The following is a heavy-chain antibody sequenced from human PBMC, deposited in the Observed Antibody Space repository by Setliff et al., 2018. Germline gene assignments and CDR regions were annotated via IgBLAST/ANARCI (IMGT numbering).Heavy chain of an antibody. CDR3: ARVTSGDQGYSFDY. CDR1: GFTVSDYY. J-gene: IGHJ4*02. CDR2: TRHKARSYTT. V-gene: IGHV3-72*01. Sequence: GSLRLSCAASGFTVSDYYMDWVRQAPGKGLEWVGRTRHKARSYTTEYAASVKGRFTISRDDSRSSLYLQMSSLKTEDTAVYYCARVTSGDQGYSFDYWGQGTLVTVSS. D-gene: IGHD1-26*01.